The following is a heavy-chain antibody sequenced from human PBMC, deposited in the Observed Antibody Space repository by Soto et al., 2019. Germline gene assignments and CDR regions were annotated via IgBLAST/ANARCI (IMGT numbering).Heavy chain of an antibody. CDR1: GFTFSSYG. Sequence: PGGSLILSCAASGFTFSSYGMHWVRQAPGKGLEWVAVIWYDGSNKYYADSVKGRFTISRDNSKNTLYLQMNSLRAEDTAVYYCARARRIAARPDWFDPWGQGTLVTVSS. J-gene: IGHJ5*02. V-gene: IGHV3-33*01. D-gene: IGHD6-6*01. CDR2: IWYDGSNK. CDR3: ARARRIAARPDWFDP.